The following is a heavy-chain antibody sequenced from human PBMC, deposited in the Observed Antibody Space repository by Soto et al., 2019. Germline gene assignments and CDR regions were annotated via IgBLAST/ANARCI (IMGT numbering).Heavy chain of an antibody. CDR3: ARVVGYSSLTAKFDY. V-gene: IGHV1-18*01. J-gene: IGHJ4*02. CDR1: GYTFTSYG. D-gene: IGHD6-13*01. Sequence: ASVKVSCKASGYTFTSYGISWVRQAPGQGLERMGWISAYNGNTNYAQKLQGRVTMTTDTSTSTAYMELRSLRSDDTAVYYCARVVGYSSLTAKFDYWGQGTLVTVSS. CDR2: ISAYNGNT.